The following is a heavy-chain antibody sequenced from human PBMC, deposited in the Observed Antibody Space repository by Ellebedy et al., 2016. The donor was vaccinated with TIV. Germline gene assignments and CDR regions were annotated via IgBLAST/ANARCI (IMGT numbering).Heavy chain of an antibody. J-gene: IGHJ4*02. CDR2: IDRHGSEV. CDR3: ARGGGYDFDC. D-gene: IGHD5-12*01. V-gene: IGHV3-7*03. CDR1: GFTFSSYW. Sequence: GESLKISCAPSGFTFSSYWMSWVRQAPGKGLEWVANIDRHGSEVHYVDSVEGRFTISRDNAKSSLYLQMNSLRVEDKDVYYCARGGGYDFDCWGQGILVTVSS.